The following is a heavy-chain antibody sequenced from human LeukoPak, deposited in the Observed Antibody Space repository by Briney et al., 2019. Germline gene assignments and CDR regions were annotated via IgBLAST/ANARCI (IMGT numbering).Heavy chain of an antibody. J-gene: IGHJ4*02. V-gene: IGHV1-2*02. CDR1: GYTFTGYY. D-gene: IGHD3-22*01. Sequence: GASVKVSCKASGYTFTGYYVHWVRQAPGQGLEWMGWINPNSGGTNYAQKFQGRVTMTRDTSISTAYMELSRLRSDDTAVYYCARAYYYDSSGYYLGFDYWGQGTLVTVSS. CDR2: INPNSGGT. CDR3: ARAYYYDSSGYYLGFDY.